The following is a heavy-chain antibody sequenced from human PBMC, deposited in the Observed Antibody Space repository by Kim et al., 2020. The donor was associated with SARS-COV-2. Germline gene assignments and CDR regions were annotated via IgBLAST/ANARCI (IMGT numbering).Heavy chain of an antibody. Sequence: ASVKVSCKASGYTFTSFAMNWVRQAPGQGLEWIGWINTNNGNPGDAQGFSGRFVFSLDTSVSTAYLQISSLKAEDIAVYYCARESFCNATNCYNGMDVWGQGTTVIVSS. D-gene: IGHD3-3*01. CDR2: INTNNGNP. V-gene: IGHV7-4-1*02. CDR3: ARESFCNATNCYNGMDV. CDR1: GYTFTSFA. J-gene: IGHJ6*02.